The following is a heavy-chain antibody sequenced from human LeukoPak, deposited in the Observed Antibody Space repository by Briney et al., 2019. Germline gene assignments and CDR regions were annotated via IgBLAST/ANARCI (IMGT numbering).Heavy chain of an antibody. J-gene: IGHJ4*02. CDR1: GFTFSSYA. CDR2: INSGGET. D-gene: IGHD3-3*01. Sequence: GGSLRLSCAASGFTFSSYAMSWVRQAPGKGLEWVSAINSGGETYYAASLKGRFTISRDNSKNTLYLQMSSLRVEDAALYYCAKRYFRNYYLDYWGQGTLVTVSS. V-gene: IGHV3-23*01. CDR3: AKRYFRNYYLDY.